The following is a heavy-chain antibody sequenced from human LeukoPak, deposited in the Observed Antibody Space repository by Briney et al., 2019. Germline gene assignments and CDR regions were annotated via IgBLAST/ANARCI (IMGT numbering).Heavy chain of an antibody. Sequence: PGGSLRLSCAASGFTFSSYGMHWVRQAPGKGLEWVAVIWYDGSNKYYADSVKGRFTISRDNSKNTLYLQMNSLRAEDTAVYYCARDHSSSWYYYYYGMDVWGQGTTVTVFS. CDR2: IWYDGSNK. J-gene: IGHJ6*02. CDR3: ARDHSSSWYYYYYGMDV. CDR1: GFTFSSYG. V-gene: IGHV3-33*01. D-gene: IGHD6-13*01.